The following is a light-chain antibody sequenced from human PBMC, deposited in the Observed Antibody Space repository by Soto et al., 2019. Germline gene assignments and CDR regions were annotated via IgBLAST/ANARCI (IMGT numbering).Light chain of an antibody. V-gene: IGKV1D-16*01. CDR1: QGIRGW. Sequence: DMPMTQSPASLSVFIGERVTLTCRASQGIRGWLAWYQLKPGKAPKSLIYATSTLQDGVPSRFSGNGSETEFTLTISSLQPADFATYYCQQSYSTRTFGQGTKVDIK. J-gene: IGKJ1*01. CDR3: QQSYSTRT. CDR2: ATS.